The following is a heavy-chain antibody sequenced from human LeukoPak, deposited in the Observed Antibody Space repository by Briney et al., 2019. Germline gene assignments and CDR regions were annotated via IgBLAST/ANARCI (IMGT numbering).Heavy chain of an antibody. J-gene: IGHJ4*02. CDR1: GYTFTGYY. CDR3: ARDLGCTSTSCYAFDY. V-gene: IGHV1-2*02. D-gene: IGHD2-2*01. CDR2: INPNSGGT. Sequence: GASVKVSCKASGYTFTGYYMHWVRQAPGQGLEWMGWINPNSGGTNYAQKFRGRVTMTRDTSISTAFMELSRLRSDDTAVYYCARDLGCTSTSCYAFDYWGQGTLVTVSS.